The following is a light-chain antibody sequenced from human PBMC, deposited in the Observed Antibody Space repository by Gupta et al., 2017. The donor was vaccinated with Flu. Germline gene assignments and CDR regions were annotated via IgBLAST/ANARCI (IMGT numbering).Light chain of an antibody. CDR2: QDT. CDR3: QTWDRTTWL. CDR1: RLGDKY. V-gene: IGLV3-1*01. Sequence: YDLTKPPSVSVSPGQTASFICSGDRLGDKYVSWHQQKPGQSPVLVMYQDTKRPSGIPDRFSGSNSGHTATLTISVTQAMDEADYYCQTWDRTTWLFGGGTKLTVL. J-gene: IGLJ3*02.